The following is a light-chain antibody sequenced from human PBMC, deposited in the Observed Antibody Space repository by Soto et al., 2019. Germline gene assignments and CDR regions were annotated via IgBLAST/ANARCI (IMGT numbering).Light chain of an antibody. CDR2: DVT. V-gene: IGLV2-11*01. J-gene: IGLJ2*01. CDR1: SSDVGAYNY. Sequence: QSALTQPRSVSGSPGQSVTISCTGTSSDVGAYNYVSWYQQHPGKAPKLMIYDVTKRPSGVPDRFSGSKSGNTASPTISGLQAEDEADYHCCSRAGSYTLVFGGGTKLTVL. CDR3: CSRAGSYTLV.